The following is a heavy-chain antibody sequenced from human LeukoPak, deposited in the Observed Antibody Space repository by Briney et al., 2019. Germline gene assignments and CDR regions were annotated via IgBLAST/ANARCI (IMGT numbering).Heavy chain of an antibody. V-gene: IGHV3-48*03. CDR2: ISSSGTTI. CDR3: AREVGPLDY. J-gene: IGHJ4*02. CDR1: GFTFSSYG. D-gene: IGHD2-15*01. Sequence: PGMSLTLSCAASGFTFSSYGIHWVRQAPGKGLEWVSYISSSGTTIYYADSVKGRFTISRDNAKNSLYLQMNSLRAEDTAVYYCAREVGPLDYWGQGTLVTVSS.